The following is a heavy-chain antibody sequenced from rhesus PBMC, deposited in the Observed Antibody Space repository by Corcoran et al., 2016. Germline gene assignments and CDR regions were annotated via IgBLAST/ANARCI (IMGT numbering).Heavy chain of an antibody. D-gene: IGHD1-38*01. CDR2: IYWNDDK. Sequence: QVTLKESGPALVKPTQTLTLTCTFSGFSLSTSDMGVGWIRQPSRKTLEGLANIYWNDDKFNNTSLKSMLTISKDTSKNQVVLTMTNMDPVDTATYYCARRRGSLDYVDYWGQGVLVTVSS. V-gene: IGHV2-1*01. CDR1: GFSLSTSDMG. J-gene: IGHJ4*01. CDR3: ARRRGSLDYVDY.